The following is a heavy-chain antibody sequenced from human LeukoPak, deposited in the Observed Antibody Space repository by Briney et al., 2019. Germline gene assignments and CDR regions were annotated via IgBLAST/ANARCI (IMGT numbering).Heavy chain of an antibody. D-gene: IGHD3-3*01. CDR1: GGSISSHY. J-gene: IGHJ6*03. CDR2: IYYSGST. V-gene: IGHV4-59*11. CDR3: ARTYYDFWSGYKYYYYMDV. Sequence: SETLSLTCTVSGGSISSHYWSWIRQPPGKGLEWIGYIYYSGSTNYNPSLKSRVTISVDTSKSQFSLKLSSVTAADTAVYYCARTYYDFWSGYKYYYYMDVWGQGTLVTVSS.